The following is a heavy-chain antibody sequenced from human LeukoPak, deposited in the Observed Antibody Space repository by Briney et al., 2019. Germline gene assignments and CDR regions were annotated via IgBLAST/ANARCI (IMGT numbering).Heavy chain of an antibody. CDR3: AKVPDYGDYRWFDP. J-gene: IGHJ5*02. V-gene: IGHV3-30*07. D-gene: IGHD4-17*01. Sequence: GGSLRLSCAASGFTFSSYAMHWVRQAPGKGLEWVAVISYDGSNKYYADSVKGRFTISRDNSKNTLYLQMNSLRAEDTAVYYCAKVPDYGDYRWFDPWGQGTLVTVSS. CDR1: GFTFSSYA. CDR2: ISYDGSNK.